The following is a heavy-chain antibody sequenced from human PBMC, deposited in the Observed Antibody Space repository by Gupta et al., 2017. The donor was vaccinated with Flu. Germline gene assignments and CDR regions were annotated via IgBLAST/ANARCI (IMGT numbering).Heavy chain of an antibody. J-gene: IGHJ4*02. Sequence: EVQLLESGGGLVQPGESLKLSCVASGFTFSNFAMNWVRQAPGKRPEWVSSIDETYRGGRTHYGDSAQGRFIISRDDSTSTLFLQMXSXRVDDTXVYYCAKQFLDADWGRGTLVTVSS. CDR3: AKQFLDAD. D-gene: IGHD2-21*01. V-gene: IGHV3-23*01. CDR2: IDETYRGGRT. CDR1: GFTFSNFA.